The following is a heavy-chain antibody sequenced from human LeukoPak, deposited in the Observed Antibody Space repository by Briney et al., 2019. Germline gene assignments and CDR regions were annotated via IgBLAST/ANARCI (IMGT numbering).Heavy chain of an antibody. D-gene: IGHD1-14*01. CDR1: GYTFTGYY. CDR2: INPNSGGT. CDR3: ARNRAVSRNWFDP. V-gene: IGHV1-2*02. Sequence: ASVKVSCKASGYTFTGYYMHWVRQAPGQGLEWMGWINPNSGGTNYAQKFQGRVTMTRDTSISTAYMELSRLRSDDTAVYYCARNRAVSRNWFDPWGWGTLVTVSS. J-gene: IGHJ5*02.